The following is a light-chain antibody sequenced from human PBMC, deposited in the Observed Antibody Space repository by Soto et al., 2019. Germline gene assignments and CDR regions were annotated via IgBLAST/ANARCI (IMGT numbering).Light chain of an antibody. Sequence: EIVLTQSPGTLSLSPGERATLSCRPSQSVSSTYLDWYQQKPGQAPRLLIYAASCRATGIPDRFSGGASATDFTLTISRLEPEDFAVYYCRHYINSPWTFGQGTKVEIK. CDR3: RHYINSPWT. CDR1: QSVSSTY. V-gene: IGKV3-20*01. CDR2: AAS. J-gene: IGKJ1*01.